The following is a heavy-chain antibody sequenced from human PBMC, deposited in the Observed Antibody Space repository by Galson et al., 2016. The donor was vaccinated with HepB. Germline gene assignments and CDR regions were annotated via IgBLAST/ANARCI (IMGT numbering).Heavy chain of an antibody. CDR2: LYYTWNT. CDR3: ARIRDYGYFDY. V-gene: IGHV4-39*01. CDR1: GGSISSSNFY. Sequence: SETLSLTCTVSGGSISSSNFYWGWIRQPPGKGLEWIGTLYYTWNTYYNASLKSRVTISVHTSKNQFSLKLSSVTAADTAIYYCARIRDYGYFDYWGQGTLVTVSS. D-gene: IGHD4-17*01. J-gene: IGHJ4*02.